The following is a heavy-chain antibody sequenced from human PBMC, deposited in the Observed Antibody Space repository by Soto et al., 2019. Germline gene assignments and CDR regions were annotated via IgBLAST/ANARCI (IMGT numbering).Heavy chain of an antibody. CDR2: INSDGRST. V-gene: IGHV3-74*01. CDR1: GFTFSRYW. CDR3: ARAVTVSHWFDP. J-gene: IGHJ5*02. Sequence: VLLVESGGGLVQPGGSLRLSCAASGFTFSRYWMHWVRQAPGKGPVWVSRINSDGRSTNYADSVKGRFTISRDNAKNTLYLQMNSLRAEDTAVYYCARAVTVSHWFDPWGQGTLVTVSS. D-gene: IGHD4-17*01.